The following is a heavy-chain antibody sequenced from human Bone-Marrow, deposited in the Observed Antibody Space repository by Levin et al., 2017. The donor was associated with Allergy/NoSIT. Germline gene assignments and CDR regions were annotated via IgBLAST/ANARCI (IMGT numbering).Heavy chain of an antibody. V-gene: IGHV1-69*13. CDR3: ARDRGTWVGVGGGYFGWFDP. CDR1: GGTFSNYA. D-gene: IGHD3-22*01. CDR2: IMPLFGTT. J-gene: IGHJ5*02. Sequence: SVKVSCKTSGGTFSNYAVSWVRQAPGEGLEWMGGIMPLFGTTNYAQKFQGRVTMTADESTSTAYMELSSLRSDDTAVYYCARDRGTWVGVGGGYFGWFDPWGQGTLVTVSS.